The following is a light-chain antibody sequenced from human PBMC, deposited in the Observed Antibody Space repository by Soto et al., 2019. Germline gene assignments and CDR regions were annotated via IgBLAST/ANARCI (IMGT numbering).Light chain of an antibody. V-gene: IGKV3-11*01. Sequence: IVVTKSPSTVSVSPGERVSLSCRASQNIHDKLAWYQQKPGQTPRLLIYDASTRATGIPVRFSGSGSGTDFTLTINNLDPEDFAVYYCQQRSNWPITFGQGTRLEIK. J-gene: IGKJ5*01. CDR1: QNIHDK. CDR3: QQRSNWPIT. CDR2: DAS.